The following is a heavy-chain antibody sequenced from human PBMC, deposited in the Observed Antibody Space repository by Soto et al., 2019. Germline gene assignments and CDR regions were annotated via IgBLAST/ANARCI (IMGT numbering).Heavy chain of an antibody. CDR2: IGNSGSYI. Sequence: EVQLVESGGGLVKPGGSLRLSCEVSGFIFSDYTMNWVRQAPGKGLEWVASIGNSGSYIFYAGPLKGRFTISRDNAKNSLFLQLRGLRADDTAVYFCVRGDYRDYWGQGTLVAVSS. D-gene: IGHD4-4*01. V-gene: IGHV3-21*01. CDR3: VRGDYRDY. CDR1: GFIFSDYT. J-gene: IGHJ4*02.